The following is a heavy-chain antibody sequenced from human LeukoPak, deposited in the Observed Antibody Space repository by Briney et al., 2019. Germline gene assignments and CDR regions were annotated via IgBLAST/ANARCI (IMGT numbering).Heavy chain of an antibody. CDR1: GFTFSSYS. V-gene: IGHV3-23*01. D-gene: IGHD3-10*01. CDR3: AKSPYFYTSGRYVDV. Sequence: PGGSLRLSCAASGFTFSSYSMNWVRQAPGKGLEWVSSISGSGGTTYYADSIKGRFTISRDSSKNMLYLQMNRLRAEDTAVYYCAKSPYFYTSGRYVDVWGKGTTVTVSS. CDR2: ISGSGGTT. J-gene: IGHJ6*03.